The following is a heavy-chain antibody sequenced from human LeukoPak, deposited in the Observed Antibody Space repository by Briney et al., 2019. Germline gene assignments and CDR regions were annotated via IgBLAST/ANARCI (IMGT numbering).Heavy chain of an antibody. CDR2: ISSSSSYI. V-gene: IGHV3-21*01. CDR1: GFTFSSYS. J-gene: IGHJ3*02. CDR3: ARGIAVAGSSRRAFDI. D-gene: IGHD6-19*01. Sequence: PGGSLRLSCAASGFTFSSYSMNWVRQAPGKGLEWVSSISSSSSYIYYADSVKGRITISRDNAKNSLYLQMNSLRAEDTAVYYCARGIAVAGSSRRAFDIWGQGTMVTVSS.